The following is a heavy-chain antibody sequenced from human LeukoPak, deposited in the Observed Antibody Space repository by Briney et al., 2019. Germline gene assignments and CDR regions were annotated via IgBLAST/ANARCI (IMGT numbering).Heavy chain of an antibody. CDR3: ARLQDSSGWYYFDY. CDR1: GGSISSHY. J-gene: IGHJ4*02. D-gene: IGHD6-19*01. V-gene: IGHV4-59*08. Sequence: SETLSLTCTVSGGSISSHYWSWIRQPPGKGLEWIGYIYYSGSTYYNPSLKSRVTISVDTSKNQFSLKLSSVTAADTAVYYCARLQDSSGWYYFDYWGQGTLVTVSS. CDR2: IYYSGST.